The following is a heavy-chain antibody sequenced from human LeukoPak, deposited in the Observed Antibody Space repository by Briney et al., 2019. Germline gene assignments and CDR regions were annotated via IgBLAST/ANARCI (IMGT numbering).Heavy chain of an antibody. CDR1: GFTFSNAR. Sequence: GGSLRLSCAASGFTFSNARMSWVRQAPGKGLEWVGRIKSKTDGGTTDYAAPVKGRFTISRDDSKNTLYLQMNSLKTEDTAVYYCTTDLPLTYYDFWSGYYTRGVAAEFDYWGQGTLVTVSS. J-gene: IGHJ4*02. V-gene: IGHV3-15*01. CDR3: TTDLPLTYYDFWSGYYTRGVAAEFDY. CDR2: IKSKTDGGTT. D-gene: IGHD3-3*01.